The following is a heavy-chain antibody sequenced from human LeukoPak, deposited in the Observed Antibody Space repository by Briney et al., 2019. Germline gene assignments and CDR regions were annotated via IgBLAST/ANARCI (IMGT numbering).Heavy chain of an antibody. CDR1: GGSISSYY. CDR2: IYYSGST. J-gene: IGHJ3*02. Sequence: PSETLSLTCTVSGGSISSYYWSWIRQPPGKGLEWIGYIYYSGSTNYNPSLKSRVTISVDTSKNQFSLKLSSVTAADTAVYYCARASGWLPLYAFDIWGQGTMVTVSS. D-gene: IGHD6-19*01. CDR3: ARASGWLPLYAFDI. V-gene: IGHV4-59*01.